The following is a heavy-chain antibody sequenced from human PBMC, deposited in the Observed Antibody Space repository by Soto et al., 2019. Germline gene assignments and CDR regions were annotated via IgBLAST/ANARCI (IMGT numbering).Heavy chain of an antibody. V-gene: IGHV3-23*01. Sequence: EVQLLESGGGLVQPGGSLRLSCAASGFTFSSYAMSWVRQAPGKGLEWVSAMSGSGGSTYYADSVKGRFTISRDNSKKTLYLQRNSLRAEDTAVYYCAKLESDSSGYYSHYYFDYWGQRTLVTVSS. CDR1: GFTFSSYA. CDR2: MSGSGGST. D-gene: IGHD3-22*01. CDR3: AKLESDSSGYYSHYYFDY. J-gene: IGHJ4*02.